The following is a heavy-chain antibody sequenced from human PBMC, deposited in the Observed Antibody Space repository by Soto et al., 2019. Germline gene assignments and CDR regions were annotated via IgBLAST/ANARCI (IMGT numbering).Heavy chain of an antibody. CDR2: ISAHNGNT. CDR1: GYTFTSYG. V-gene: IGHV1-18*01. J-gene: IGHJ4*02. Sequence: QVHLVQSGAEVKKPGASVKVSCKASGYTFTSYGITWVRQAPGQGLEWMGWISAHNGNTDYAQKLQGRVIVTRDTSPSTAYMEMRGLSSDATAVYYCARGRYGDYWGQGALVTVSS. CDR3: ARGRYGDY. D-gene: IGHD1-1*01.